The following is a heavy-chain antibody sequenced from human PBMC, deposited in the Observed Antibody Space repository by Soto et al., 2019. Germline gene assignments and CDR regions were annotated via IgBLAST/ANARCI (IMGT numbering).Heavy chain of an antibody. D-gene: IGHD3-16*02. J-gene: IGHJ4*02. CDR3: ATSSYDYVWGSYRSAFDY. V-gene: IGHV5-51*01. Sequence: GESLKISCKGSGYSFTSYWIGWVRQMPGKGLEWMGILYPGDSDTRYSPSFQGQVTISADKSISTAYLQCSSLKASDTAMYYCATSSYDYVWGSYRSAFDYWGQGTLVTVSS. CDR1: GYSFTSYW. CDR2: LYPGDSDT.